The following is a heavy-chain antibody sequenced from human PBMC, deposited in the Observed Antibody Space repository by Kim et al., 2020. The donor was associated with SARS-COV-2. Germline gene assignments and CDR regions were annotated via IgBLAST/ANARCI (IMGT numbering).Heavy chain of an antibody. CDR3: AIDLRDIVVVPAAIAGKYFDY. Sequence: GGSLRLSCAASGFTFDDYGMSWVRQAPGKGLEWVSGINWNGGSTGYADSVKGRFTISRDNAKNSLFLQMNSLRAEDTALYHCAIDLRDIVVVPAAIAGKYFDYWGQGTLVTVSS. CDR2: INWNGGST. D-gene: IGHD2-2*02. J-gene: IGHJ4*02. V-gene: IGHV3-20*01. CDR1: GFTFDDYG.